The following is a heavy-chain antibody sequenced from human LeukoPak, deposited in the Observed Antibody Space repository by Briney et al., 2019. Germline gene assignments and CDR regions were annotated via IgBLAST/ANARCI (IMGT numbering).Heavy chain of an antibody. Sequence: GSVKVSCKASGYTFTSYYMHWVRQAPGQGLAWMGIINPSGGSTSYAQKFQGRVTMTRDMSTSTVYMELSSLRSEDTAVYYCARAGLVRGVIGDAFDIWGQGTMVTVSS. CDR1: GYTFTSYY. CDR2: INPSGGST. CDR3: ARAGLVRGVIGDAFDI. V-gene: IGHV1-46*01. D-gene: IGHD3-10*01. J-gene: IGHJ3*02.